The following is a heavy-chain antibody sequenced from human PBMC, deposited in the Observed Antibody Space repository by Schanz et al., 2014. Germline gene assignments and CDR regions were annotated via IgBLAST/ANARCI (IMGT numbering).Heavy chain of an antibody. CDR2: ISRDGTTS. D-gene: IGHD3-10*01. V-gene: IGHV3-11*01. CDR1: GFIFNDYY. J-gene: IGHJ5*02. CDR3: ARERGVRGGGVWKVNWFDP. Sequence: VQLVESGGGVVQPGGSLRLSCAASGFIFNDYYMNWIRQAPGKGLEWLSYISRDGTTSYYADSVKGRFTISRDNAKNALYREMTSLRSEDTAVYYCARERGVRGGGVWKVNWFDPWGQGTLVTVSS.